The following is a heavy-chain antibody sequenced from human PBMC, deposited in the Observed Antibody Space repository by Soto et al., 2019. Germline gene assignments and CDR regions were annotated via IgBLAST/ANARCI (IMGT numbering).Heavy chain of an antibody. D-gene: IGHD6-6*01. J-gene: IGHJ4*02. CDR3: ARALVPQTYYFYS. V-gene: IGHV1-18*01. CDR1: GYTFTSYG. Sequence: QVQLVQSGAEVKKPGASVKVSCKASGYTFTSYGISWVRQAPGPVLEWMGWISAYNGNTNYAQKLKGRVTMTTDTSTSAAYMELRILSSDDTAVYYCARALVPQTYYFYSRGKGTLVTVSS. CDR2: ISAYNGNT.